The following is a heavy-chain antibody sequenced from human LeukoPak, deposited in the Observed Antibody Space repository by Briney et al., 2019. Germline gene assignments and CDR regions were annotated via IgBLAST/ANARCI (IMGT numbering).Heavy chain of an antibody. CDR1: GGSISSYY. J-gene: IGHJ5*02. V-gene: IGHV4-59*01. Sequence: PSETLSLTCSVSGGSISSYYWSWIRQPPGKGLEWIGHIYYSGSTKYNHSLKTPVTISVDTSTNQFSRQLSVVPAADTAWYYWAREGGTSWFVGAPDWFDPWGQGTLVTVSS. D-gene: IGHD2-2*01. CDR2: IYYSGST. CDR3: AREGGTSWFVGAPDWFDP.